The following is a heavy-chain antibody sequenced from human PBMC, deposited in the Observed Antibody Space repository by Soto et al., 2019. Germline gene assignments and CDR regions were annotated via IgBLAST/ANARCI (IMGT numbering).Heavy chain of an antibody. V-gene: IGHV3-64D*08. CDR2: IAGTGVTT. D-gene: IGHD2-8*02. CDR3: VSLPGADYFDY. CDR1: GFTFSNYP. Sequence: PGGSLRLSCAASGFTFSNYPMGWVRQASGKGLEWISAIAGTGVTTYYADSVKGRFTISRDNSKNTLYLQMGSLRAEDTAVYYCVSLPGADYFDYWGQGTLVTVSS. J-gene: IGHJ4*02.